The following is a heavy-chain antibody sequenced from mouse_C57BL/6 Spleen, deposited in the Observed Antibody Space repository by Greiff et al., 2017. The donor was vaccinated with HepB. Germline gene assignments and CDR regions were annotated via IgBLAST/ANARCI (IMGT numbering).Heavy chain of an antibody. CDR3: ARGQLYFDY. CDR2: IDPNSGGT. V-gene: IGHV1-72*01. D-gene: IGHD3-3*01. J-gene: IGHJ2*01. Sequence: VQLQQSGAELVKPGASVKLSCKASGYTFTSSWMHWVKQRPGRGLEWIGRIDPNSGGTKYNEKFKSKATLTVDKPSSTAYMQLSRLTSEDSAVYDCARGQLYFDYWGQGTTLTVSS. CDR1: GYTFTSSW.